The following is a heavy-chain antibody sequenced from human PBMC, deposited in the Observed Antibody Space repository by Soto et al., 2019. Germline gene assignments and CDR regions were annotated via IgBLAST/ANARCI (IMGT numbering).Heavy chain of an antibody. CDR3: ARDGYCSGGSCYSVPVFDY. D-gene: IGHD2-15*01. J-gene: IGHJ4*02. CDR2: IWYDGSNK. Sequence: PGGSLRLSCAASGFTFSSYGMHWVRQAPGKGLEWVAVIWYDGSNKYYADSVKGRFTISRDNSKNTLYLQMNSLRAEDTAVYYCARDGYCSGGSCYSVPVFDYWGQGIQVTVSS. V-gene: IGHV3-33*01. CDR1: GFTFSSYG.